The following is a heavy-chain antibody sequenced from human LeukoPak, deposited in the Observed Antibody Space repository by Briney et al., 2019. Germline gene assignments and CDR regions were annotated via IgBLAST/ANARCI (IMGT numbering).Heavy chain of an antibody. V-gene: IGHV1-18*01. CDR1: GYTFTSYG. CDR3: ARDTIVGATGDFDY. D-gene: IGHD1-26*01. CDR2: ISAYNGNT. J-gene: IGHJ4*02. Sequence: ASVKVSCKASGYTFTSYGISWVRQAPGQGLEWMGWISAYNGNTNYAQKLQGRVTMTTDTSTSTAYMELRSPRSDDTAVYYCARDTIVGATGDFDYWGQGTLVTVSS.